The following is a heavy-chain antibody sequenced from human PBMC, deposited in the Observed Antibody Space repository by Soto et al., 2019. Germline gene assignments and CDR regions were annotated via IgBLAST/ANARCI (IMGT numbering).Heavy chain of an antibody. J-gene: IGHJ4*02. CDR2: ISDSGGST. D-gene: IGHD3-10*01. Sequence: GGSLRLSCAASGFSFSSFAMSWVRQAPGKGLQWVSSISDSGGSTFFADSVKGRFTFSRDNSKNTLYLQMNSLRAEDTAVYYCTSSDPSDYWGRGTLVTVSS. V-gene: IGHV3-23*01. CDR1: GFSFSSFA. CDR3: TSSDPSDY.